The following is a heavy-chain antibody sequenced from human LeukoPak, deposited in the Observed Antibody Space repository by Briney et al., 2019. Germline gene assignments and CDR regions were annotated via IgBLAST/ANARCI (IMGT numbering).Heavy chain of an antibody. CDR1: GFTFSSYD. D-gene: IGHD3-22*01. Sequence: PGGSLRLSCAASGFTFSSYDMHWVRQATGKGLEWVSAIGTAGDTYYPGSVKGRFTISRENAKNSLYLQMNSLRAGDTAVYYCARATDYYNAFDIWGQGTMVTVSS. V-gene: IGHV3-13*01. CDR2: IGTAGDT. CDR3: ARATDYYNAFDI. J-gene: IGHJ3*02.